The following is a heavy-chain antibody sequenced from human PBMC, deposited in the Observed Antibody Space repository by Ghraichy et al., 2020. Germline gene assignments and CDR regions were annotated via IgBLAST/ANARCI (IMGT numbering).Heavy chain of an antibody. CDR2: IYYSGST. CDR3: AVNYYDSSGYFYALGY. CDR1: GGSISSYS. V-gene: IGHV4-59*01. D-gene: IGHD3-22*01. Sequence: SQTLSLTCTVSGGSISSYSWSWIRQPPGKGLEWIGYIYYSGSTNYSPSLKSRVTISVDTSKNQFSLKLSSVTAADTAVYYCAVNYYDSSGYFYALGYWDQGTLVTVSS. J-gene: IGHJ4*02.